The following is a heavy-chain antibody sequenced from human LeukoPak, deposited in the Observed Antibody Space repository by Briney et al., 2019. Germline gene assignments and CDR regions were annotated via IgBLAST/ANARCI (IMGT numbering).Heavy chain of an antibody. V-gene: IGHV1-46*01. CDR2: INPSGGST. Sequence: ASVRVSCKASGYTFTSYYMHWVRQAPGQGLEWMGTINPSGGSTSYAQKFQGRVTMTRDTSTSTLYMELSSLRPEDTAVYYCARDGWSEMGTILREVVSDYWGQGTLVTVSS. CDR1: GYTFTSYY. D-gene: IGHD5-24*01. J-gene: IGHJ4*02. CDR3: ARDGWSEMGTILREVVSDY.